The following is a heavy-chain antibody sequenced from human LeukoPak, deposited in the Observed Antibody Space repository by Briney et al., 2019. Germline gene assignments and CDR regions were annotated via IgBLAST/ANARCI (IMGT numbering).Heavy chain of an antibody. CDR3: ARDEGYYDSSGYPFKLDL. CDR2: IIPIFGTA. Sequence: ASVKVSCKASGGTFSSYAISWVRQAPGQGLEWMGGIIPIFGTANYAQKFQGRVTIAADESTSTAYMELSSLRSEDTAVYYCARDEGYYDSSGYPFKLDLWGRGTLVTVSS. V-gene: IGHV1-69*13. D-gene: IGHD3-22*01. J-gene: IGHJ2*01. CDR1: GGTFSSYA.